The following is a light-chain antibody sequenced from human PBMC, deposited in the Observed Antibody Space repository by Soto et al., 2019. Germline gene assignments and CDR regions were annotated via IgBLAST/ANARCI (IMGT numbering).Light chain of an antibody. Sequence: DIQLTQSPSFLSASVGDRVTITCRASQDTRRYLAWYQQKPGKAPKLLIYAASTLQSGVPLRFSGSGSGTEFTLTIGSLQPEDFATYYCQQYNSYPLTFGGGTKVEIK. CDR2: AAS. CDR1: QDTRRY. V-gene: IGKV1-9*01. J-gene: IGKJ4*01. CDR3: QQYNSYPLT.